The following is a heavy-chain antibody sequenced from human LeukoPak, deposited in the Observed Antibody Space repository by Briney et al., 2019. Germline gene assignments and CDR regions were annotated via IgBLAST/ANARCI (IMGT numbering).Heavy chain of an antibody. CDR1: GFTVSSNY. CDR2: IYSGGST. CDR3: AGESGSYPKFDP. J-gene: IGHJ5*02. D-gene: IGHD1-26*01. V-gene: IGHV3-53*01. Sequence: GGSLRLSCAASGFTVSSNYMSWVRQAPGKGLEWVSVIYSGGSTYYSDSVKGRFTISRDNSKNTLYLQMNSLRAEDTAVYYCAGESGSYPKFDPWGQGTLVTVSS.